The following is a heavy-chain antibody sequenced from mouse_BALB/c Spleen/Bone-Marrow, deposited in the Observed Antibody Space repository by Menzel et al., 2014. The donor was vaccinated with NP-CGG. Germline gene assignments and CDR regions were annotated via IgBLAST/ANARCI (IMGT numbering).Heavy chain of an antibody. J-gene: IGHJ3*01. Sequence: VHLVESGAELAKPGASVKMSCKASGYTFTSYWMHWVKQRPGQGLEWIGYINPSTGYTEYNQKFKDKATLTADKSSSTAYMQLSSLTSEDSAAYYCARSGGGYDGFAYWGQGTLVTVSA. D-gene: IGHD2-2*01. CDR1: GYTFTSYW. V-gene: IGHV1-7*01. CDR3: ARSGGGYDGFAY. CDR2: INPSTGYT.